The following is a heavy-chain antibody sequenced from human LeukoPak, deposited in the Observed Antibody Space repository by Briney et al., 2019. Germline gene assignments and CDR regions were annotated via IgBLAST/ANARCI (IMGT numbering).Heavy chain of an antibody. CDR3: ARDRRYTMVRGVISHYYFDY. V-gene: IGHV4-39*07. CDR2: IYYSGST. D-gene: IGHD3-10*01. Sequence: PSETLSLTCTVSGGSISSSSYYWGWIRQPPGKGLEWIGSIYYSGSTYYNPSLKSRVTISVDTSKNQFSLKLSSVTAADTAVYYCARDRRYTMVRGVISHYYFDYWGQGTLVTVSS. CDR1: GGSISSSSYY. J-gene: IGHJ4*02.